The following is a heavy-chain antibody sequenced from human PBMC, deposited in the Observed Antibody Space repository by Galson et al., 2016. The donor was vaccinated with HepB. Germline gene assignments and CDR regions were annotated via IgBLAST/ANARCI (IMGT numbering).Heavy chain of an antibody. J-gene: IGHJ3*02. CDR1: GFTVSSNY. CDR2: IYSGGST. CDR3: AGRWKEMATITDAFDI. V-gene: IGHV3-53*01. Sequence: SLRLSCAASGFTVSSNYMSWVRQAPGKGLEWVSLIYSGGSTYYADSVKGRFTISRDNSKNPVYLQMNTLRAEDTAVYYCAGRWKEMATITDAFDIWGQGTMVTVSS. D-gene: IGHD5-24*01.